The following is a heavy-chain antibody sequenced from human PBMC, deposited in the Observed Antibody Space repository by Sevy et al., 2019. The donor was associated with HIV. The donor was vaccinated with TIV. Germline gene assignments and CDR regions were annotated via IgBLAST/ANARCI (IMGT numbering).Heavy chain of an antibody. J-gene: IGHJ4*02. CDR2: TSVYNGNT. CDR1: GYTFTSYG. Sequence: ASVKVSCKASGYTFTSYGISWVRQAPGQGLEWMGWTSVYNGNTKYAQKLQGRVTMTTDTSTCTAYMELRSLRSDDTAVYYCARDTPLGFGELLFDYWGQGTLVTVSS. V-gene: IGHV1-18*04. D-gene: IGHD3-10*01. CDR3: ARDTPLGFGELLFDY.